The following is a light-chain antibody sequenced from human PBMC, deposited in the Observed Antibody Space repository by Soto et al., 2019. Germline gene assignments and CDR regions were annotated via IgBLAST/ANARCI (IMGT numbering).Light chain of an antibody. CDR1: QSVRTNF. CDR3: QQSSSSPVT. J-gene: IGKJ5*01. Sequence: EVVLTQSPGTLSLSPGERATLSCRASQSVRTNFLAWFQQKPGQAPRLLIFGASTRATGIPDRFSGSGSRTDFIPTISSLEPEDVAVYYCQQSSSSPVTFGQGTRLAIK. V-gene: IGKV3-20*01. CDR2: GAS.